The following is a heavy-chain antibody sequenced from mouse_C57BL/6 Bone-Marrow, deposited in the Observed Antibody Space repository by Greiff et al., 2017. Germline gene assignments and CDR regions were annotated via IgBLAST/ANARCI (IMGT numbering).Heavy chain of an antibody. D-gene: IGHD1-1*01. J-gene: IGHJ1*03. CDR1: GYTLTSYW. Sequence: QVQLQQPGAELVKPGASVKLSCKASGYTLTSYWMHWVKQRPGQGLEWIGMIHPNSGSTNYNEKFKSKATLTVDKSSSTAYMQLSSLTSEDSAVYYCARGGYGSYWYFDVWGTGTTVTVSS. CDR3: ARGGYGSYWYFDV. CDR2: IHPNSGST. V-gene: IGHV1-64*01.